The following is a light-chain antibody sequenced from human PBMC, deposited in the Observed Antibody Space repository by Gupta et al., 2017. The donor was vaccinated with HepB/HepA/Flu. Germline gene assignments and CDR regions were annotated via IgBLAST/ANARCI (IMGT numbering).Light chain of an antibody. CDR3: CSYAGSSTLL. V-gene: IGLV2-23*01. CDR1: SSDVGSYNL. Sequence: QSALTQPASVSGSPGQSITISCTGTSSDVGSYNLVSWYQRHPGKVPKLMIYEVSERPSGISNRFSGSKSGNTASLTISGLQAEDEADYYCCSYAGSSTLLFGGGTKVTVL. J-gene: IGLJ2*01. CDR2: EVS.